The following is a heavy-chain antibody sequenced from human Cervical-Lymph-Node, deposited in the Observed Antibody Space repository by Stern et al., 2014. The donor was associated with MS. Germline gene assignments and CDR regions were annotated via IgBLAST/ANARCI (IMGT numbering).Heavy chain of an antibody. CDR3: ARGRDSSSGYSLDF. D-gene: IGHD5-12*01. V-gene: IGHV1-46*01. CDR2: IITSGGST. CDR1: GYTFTNYY. J-gene: IGHJ4*02. Sequence: QVQLGQSGAEVRKPGASVKLSCKASGYTFTNYYIHWVRQAPGEGLEWMGVIITSGGSTSYAQKFQGRVSFTRDTSTRTVDMDLSSLTSEDTAVYYCARGRDSSSGYSLDFWGQGTLVTVSS.